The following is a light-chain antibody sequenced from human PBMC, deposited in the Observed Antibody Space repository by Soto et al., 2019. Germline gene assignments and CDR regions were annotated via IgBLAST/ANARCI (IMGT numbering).Light chain of an antibody. CDR3: SSYTNINTRACV. CDR2: EVT. J-gene: IGLJ1*01. Sequence: LTQRASVSGSPGQSITISCTGTSGDIGSYNRVSWYQQHPGKAPKLIIYEVTDRPSGVSNRFSGSKSGNTASLTISGLQAEDEAEYYCSSYTNINTRACVFGTGTKVTVL. CDR1: SGDIGSYNR. V-gene: IGLV2-14*01.